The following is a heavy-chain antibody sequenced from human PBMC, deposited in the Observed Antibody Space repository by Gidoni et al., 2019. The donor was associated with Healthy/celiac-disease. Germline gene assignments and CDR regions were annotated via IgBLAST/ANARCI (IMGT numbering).Heavy chain of an antibody. D-gene: IGHD2-2*01. Sequence: QVQLVQSGAEVKKPGSSVKVSCKASGGTFSSYAISWVRQAPGQGLEWMGGIIPSFGTANYAQKFQGRVTITADESTSTAYMELSSLRSEDTAVYYCARGSRYCSSTSCRYYYYGMDVWGKGTTVTVSS. CDR2: IIPSFGTA. V-gene: IGHV1-69*01. CDR1: GGTFSSYA. J-gene: IGHJ6*04. CDR3: ARGSRYCSSTSCRYYYYGMDV.